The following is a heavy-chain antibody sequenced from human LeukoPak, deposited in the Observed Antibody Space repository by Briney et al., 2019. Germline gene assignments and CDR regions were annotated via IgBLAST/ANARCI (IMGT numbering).Heavy chain of an antibody. CDR1: GYTFTSYG. D-gene: IGHD3-10*01. V-gene: IGHV1-18*01. CDR3: ARFSYYYGSGSYPDY. Sequence: VASVKVSCKASGYTFTSYGISWVRQAPGQGLEWMGWISAYNGNTNYAQKLQGRVTMTTDTSTSTAYMELRSLRSDDTAVYYCARFSYYYGSGSYPDYWGQGTLATVSS. CDR2: ISAYNGNT. J-gene: IGHJ4*02.